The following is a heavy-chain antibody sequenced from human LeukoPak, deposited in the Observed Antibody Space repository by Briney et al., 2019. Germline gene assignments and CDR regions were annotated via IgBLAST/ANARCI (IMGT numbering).Heavy chain of an antibody. Sequence: PSETLSLTCTVSGGSISSSRYYWGWIRQPPGKGLEWIGEINHSGSTNYNPSLKSRVTISVDTSKNQFSLKLSSVTAADTAVYYCARRYSSSWYVVDYYYYYMDVWGKGTTVTVSS. D-gene: IGHD6-13*01. CDR2: INHSGST. CDR1: GGSISSSRYY. CDR3: ARRYSSSWYVVDYYYYYMDV. V-gene: IGHV4-39*01. J-gene: IGHJ6*03.